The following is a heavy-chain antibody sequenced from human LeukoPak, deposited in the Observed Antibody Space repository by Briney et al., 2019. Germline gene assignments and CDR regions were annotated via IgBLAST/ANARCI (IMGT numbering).Heavy chain of an antibody. CDR3: ARRPPNRGFDF. CDR2: MSPNSGDT. J-gene: IGHJ4*01. CDR1: GYTFTSYD. V-gene: IGHV1-8*01. D-gene: IGHD7-27*01. Sequence: ASVKVSCKASGYTFTSYDINWVRHATGQGLEWMGWMSPNSGDTGYAQKFQGRVTMTRDTSISTAYMELTSLRSEDTAIYYCARRPPNRGFDFWGQGTLVTGSS.